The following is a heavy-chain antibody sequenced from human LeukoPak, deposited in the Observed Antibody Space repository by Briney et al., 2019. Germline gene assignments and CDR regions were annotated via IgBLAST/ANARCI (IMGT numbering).Heavy chain of an antibody. CDR2: INTDGSTT. CDR3: ARGRGGSYHY. D-gene: IGHD1-26*01. Sequence: GGPLRLSCAASGFTFSKDWMHWVRQAPGKGLVWVSRINTDGSTTTYADSVKGRFTISRDNAKNTLYLQMNSLRVEDTAVYYCARGRGGSYHYWGQGTLVTVSS. V-gene: IGHV3-74*01. J-gene: IGHJ4*02. CDR1: GFTFSKDW.